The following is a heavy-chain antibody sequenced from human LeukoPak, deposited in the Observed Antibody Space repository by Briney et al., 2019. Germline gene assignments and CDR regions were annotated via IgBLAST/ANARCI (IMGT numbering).Heavy chain of an antibody. Sequence: SQTLSLTCTVSGGSISSGTYYWSWIRQHPGKGLEWIGYIYYGGSTYYNPSLKSRLTISVDTPKNQFSLKLSSVTAADTAMYYCARMDRDYYGSGRDYFDCWGQGALVTVSS. CDR3: ARMDRDYYGSGRDYFDC. J-gene: IGHJ4*02. CDR1: GGSISSGTYY. CDR2: IYYGGST. V-gene: IGHV4-31*03. D-gene: IGHD3-10*01.